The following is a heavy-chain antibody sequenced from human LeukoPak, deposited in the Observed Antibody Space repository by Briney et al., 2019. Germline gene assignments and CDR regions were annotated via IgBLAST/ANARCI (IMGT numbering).Heavy chain of an antibody. V-gene: IGHV3-48*04. J-gene: IGHJ3*02. CDR3: ARLRGILDAFDI. CDR2: ISSSSSTI. D-gene: IGHD1-14*01. CDR1: GFTFSSYS. Sequence: GGSLRLSCAASGFTFSSYSMNWVRQAPGKGLEWVSYISSSSSTIYYVDSVKGRFTISRDNAKNSLYLQMNSLRAEDTAVYYCARLRGILDAFDIWGQGTMVTVSS.